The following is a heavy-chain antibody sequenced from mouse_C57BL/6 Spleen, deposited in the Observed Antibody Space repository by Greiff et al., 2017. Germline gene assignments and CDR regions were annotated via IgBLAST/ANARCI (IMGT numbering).Heavy chain of an antibody. D-gene: IGHD2-1*01. V-gene: IGHV1-76*01. J-gene: IGHJ4*01. CDR2: IYPGSGNT. CDR1: GYTFTDYY. Sequence: VQLQQSGAELVRPGASVKLSCKASGYTFTDYYINWVKQRPGQGLEWIARIYPGSGNTYYNEKFKGKATLTAEKSSSTAYMQLSSLTSEDSAVYFCAREGWYRAMDYWGQGTSVTVSS. CDR3: AREGWYRAMDY.